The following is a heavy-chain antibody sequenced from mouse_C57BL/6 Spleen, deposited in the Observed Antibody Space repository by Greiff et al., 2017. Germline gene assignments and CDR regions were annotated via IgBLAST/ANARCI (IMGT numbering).Heavy chain of an antibody. CDR2: ISYDGSN. Sequence: EVQLVESGPGLVKPSQSLSLTCSVTGYSITSGYYWNWIRQIPGNKLEWMGYISYDGSNNYNPSLKNQISITRDTSKNQFFLKLNSVTTEDTATYYCARAFDGYLWFAYWGQGTLVTVSA. V-gene: IGHV3-6*01. J-gene: IGHJ3*01. D-gene: IGHD2-3*01. CDR3: ARAFDGYLWFAY. CDR1: GYSITSGYY.